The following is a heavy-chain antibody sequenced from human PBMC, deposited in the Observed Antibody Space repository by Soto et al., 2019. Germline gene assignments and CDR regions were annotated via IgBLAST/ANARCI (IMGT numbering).Heavy chain of an antibody. CDR2: IWYDGSNK. V-gene: IGHV3-33*01. J-gene: IGHJ6*02. Sequence: LRLSCAASGFTFSSYGMHWVRQAPGKGLEWVAVIWYDGSNKYYADSVKGRFTISRDNSKNTLYLQMNSLRAEDTAVYYCARGNWNYGYGMDVWGQGTTVTVSS. CDR1: GFTFSSYG. D-gene: IGHD1-7*01. CDR3: ARGNWNYGYGMDV.